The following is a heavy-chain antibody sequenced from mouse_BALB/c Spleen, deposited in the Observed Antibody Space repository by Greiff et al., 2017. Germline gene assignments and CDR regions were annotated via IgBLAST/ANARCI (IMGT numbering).Heavy chain of an antibody. Sequence: QVHVKQPGAELVKPGASVKLSCKASGYTFTSYWMHWVKQRPGQGLEWIGEINPSNGRTNYNEKFKSKATLTVDKSSSTAYMQLSSLTSEDSAVYYCARGGVSYWYFDVWGAGTTVTVSS. CDR1: GYTFTSYW. J-gene: IGHJ1*01. CDR2: INPSNGRT. CDR3: ARGGVSYWYFDV. V-gene: IGHV1S81*02.